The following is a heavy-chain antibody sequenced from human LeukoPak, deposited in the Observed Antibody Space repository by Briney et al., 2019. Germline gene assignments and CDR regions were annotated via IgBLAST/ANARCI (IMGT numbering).Heavy chain of an antibody. CDR1: GYTFSDYY. D-gene: IGHD6-13*01. CDR2: INPNSGGT. Sequence: GASVKVSCKASGYTFSDYYLHWVRQAPGQGLEWMGCINPNSGGTNFAQKFRGRVTMTRDTSITTAYMELTRLKSDDTAVYYCARGGVRTAASSLGYWGQGTLVTVSS. J-gene: IGHJ4*01. CDR3: ARGGVRTAASSLGY. V-gene: IGHV1-2*02.